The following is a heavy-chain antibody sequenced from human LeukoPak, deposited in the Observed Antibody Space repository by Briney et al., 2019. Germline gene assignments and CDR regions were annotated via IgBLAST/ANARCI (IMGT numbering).Heavy chain of an antibody. D-gene: IGHD6-13*01. CDR3: ARDKGVSSSWLDFDY. CDR1: GGTFSSYA. V-gene: IGHV1-69*05. CDR2: IIPIFGTA. J-gene: IGHJ4*02. Sequence: SVKVSCKASGGTFSSYAISWVRQAPGQGLEWMGGIIPIFGTANYAQKFQGRVTITTDESTSTAYMELSSLRSEDTAVYYCARDKGVSSSWLDFDYWGQGTLVTVSS.